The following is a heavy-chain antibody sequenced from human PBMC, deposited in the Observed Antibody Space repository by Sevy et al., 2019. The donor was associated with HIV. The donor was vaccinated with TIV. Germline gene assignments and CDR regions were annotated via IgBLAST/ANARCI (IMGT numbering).Heavy chain of an antibody. D-gene: IGHD6-19*01. CDR2: IASYGNDE. CDR3: ARSVLAVAGSYGMDV. Sequence: GGSLRLSCAASGFTFSNYVMHWVRQAPGKGLEWVTFIASYGNDEDYADSVKGRFTISRDNSKNTLYLQMNSLRPEDRAVYYCARSVLAVAGSYGMDVWGQRTTVTVSS. J-gene: IGHJ6*02. CDR1: GFTFSNYV. V-gene: IGHV3-30*04.